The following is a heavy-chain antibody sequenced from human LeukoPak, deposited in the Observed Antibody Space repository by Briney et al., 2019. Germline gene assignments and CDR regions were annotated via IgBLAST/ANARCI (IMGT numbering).Heavy chain of an antibody. J-gene: IGHJ4*02. D-gene: IGHD2-15*01. Sequence: SETLSLTCTVPGGSISSYYWSWIRQPPGEGLEWIGYISYSGSTNYNPSLKSRVTISVDSSMNQFSLKLTSVTAADTAVYYCARHDCSGGSCYLPPHYWGQGTLVTVSS. CDR2: ISYSGST. CDR1: GGSISSYY. V-gene: IGHV4-59*08. CDR3: ARHDCSGGSCYLPPHY.